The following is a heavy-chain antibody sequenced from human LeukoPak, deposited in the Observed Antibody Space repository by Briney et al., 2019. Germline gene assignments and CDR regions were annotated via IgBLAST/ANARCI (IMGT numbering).Heavy chain of an antibody. Sequence: SSVKVSFKASGCTFTPYHMHWVRQAPGQRLEGMGWIKPKSGGSNYAQKFQGRVTMTRETSISTAYMELSRLRSDDTAVYYCARAVGYSGYDGFYYYYGMDVWGQGTTVTVSS. J-gene: IGHJ6*02. V-gene: IGHV1-2*02. CDR1: GCTFTPYH. CDR2: IKPKSGGS. CDR3: ARAVGYSGYDGFYYYYGMDV. D-gene: IGHD5-12*01.